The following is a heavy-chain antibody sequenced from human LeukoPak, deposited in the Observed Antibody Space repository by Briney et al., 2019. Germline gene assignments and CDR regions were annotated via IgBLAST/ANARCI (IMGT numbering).Heavy chain of an antibody. Sequence: PGGSLRLSCAASGFXFSSYWIYWVRQAPGKGLVWVSRINSDGSDTSYADSVQGRFTISRDNAKNTLYLQMNSLRAEDTAVYYCASCVAVPGLPDYWGQGTLVTVSS. J-gene: IGHJ4*02. CDR2: INSDGSDT. CDR1: GFXFSSYW. CDR3: ASCVAVPGLPDY. D-gene: IGHD6-19*01. V-gene: IGHV3-74*01.